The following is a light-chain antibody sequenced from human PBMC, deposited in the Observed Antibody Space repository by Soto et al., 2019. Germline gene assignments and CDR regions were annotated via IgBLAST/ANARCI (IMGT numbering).Light chain of an antibody. V-gene: IGKV1-33*01. J-gene: IGKJ2*01. CDR3: QHYDNLPRYT. Sequence: DIQMTQSPSSLSTSVGERVTITCQASQDISNSLNWYQQKPGKAPNLLIYEASKLQTGVPSRFSGGGSGTHFTFTISNLQPEDIATYYCQHYDNLPRYTFGLGTKPEI. CDR2: EAS. CDR1: QDISNS.